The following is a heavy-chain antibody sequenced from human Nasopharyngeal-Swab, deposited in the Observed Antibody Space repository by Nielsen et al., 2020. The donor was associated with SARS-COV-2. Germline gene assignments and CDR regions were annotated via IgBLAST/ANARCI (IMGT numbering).Heavy chain of an antibody. D-gene: IGHD6-19*01. CDR2: ISSSGSTI. CDR1: GFTFSAYY. Sequence: GGSLRLSCAASGFTFSAYYMSWIRQAPGKGLEWVSYISSSGSTIYYADSVKGRFTISRDNAKNSLYLQMNSLRAEDTAVYYCARGRGPWGIAVVEYYYMDVWGKGTTVTVSS. V-gene: IGHV3-11*01. CDR3: ARGRGPWGIAVVEYYYMDV. J-gene: IGHJ6*03.